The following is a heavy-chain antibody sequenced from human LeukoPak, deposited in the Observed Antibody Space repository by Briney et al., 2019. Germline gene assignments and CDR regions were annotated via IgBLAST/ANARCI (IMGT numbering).Heavy chain of an antibody. D-gene: IGHD3-22*01. V-gene: IGHV3-53*01. Sequence: GGSLRLSCAASGFTFSSYAMSWVRQAPGKGLEWVSVIYSGGSTYYADSVKGRFTISRDNSKNTLYLQMNSLRAEDTAVYYCARAVTYYYDSSGYLDWGQGTLVTVSS. CDR1: GFTFSSYA. CDR3: ARAVTYYYDSSGYLD. CDR2: IYSGGST. J-gene: IGHJ4*02.